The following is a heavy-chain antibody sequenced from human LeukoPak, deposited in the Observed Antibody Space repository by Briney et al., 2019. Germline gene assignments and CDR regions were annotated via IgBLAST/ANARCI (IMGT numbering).Heavy chain of an antibody. D-gene: IGHD6-19*01. CDR3: AKMPVSYSSGWSTFDC. Sequence: AGVSLRLSCAASGFTFSSYAMSWVRQAPGKGLEWVSGISGSGDSTYYADSVKGRFTISRDNSKNTLYLQMNSLRAEDTAVYYCAKMPVSYSSGWSTFDCWGQGNLVTVSS. CDR1: GFTFSSYA. J-gene: IGHJ4*02. CDR2: ISGSGDST. V-gene: IGHV3-23*01.